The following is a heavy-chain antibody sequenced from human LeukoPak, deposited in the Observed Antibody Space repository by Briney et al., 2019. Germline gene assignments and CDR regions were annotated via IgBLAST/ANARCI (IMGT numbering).Heavy chain of an antibody. CDR3: ARDGGGSARYYYYYYGMDV. CDR1: GYSISSGYY. D-gene: IGHD3-10*01. Sequence: PSETLSLTCTVAGYSISSGYYWGWIRQPPGKGLEWIGSIYHSGSTYYNPSLKSRVTISVDTSKNQFSLKLSSVTAADTAVYYCARDGGGSARYYYYYYGMDVWGQGTTVTVSS. J-gene: IGHJ6*02. CDR2: IYHSGST. V-gene: IGHV4-38-2*02.